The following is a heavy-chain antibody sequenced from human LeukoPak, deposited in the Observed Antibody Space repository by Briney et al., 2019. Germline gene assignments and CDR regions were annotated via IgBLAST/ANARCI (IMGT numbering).Heavy chain of an antibody. CDR2: IYYSGGA. D-gene: IGHD6-13*01. CDR3: ARYSDNWFDP. V-gene: IGHV4-59*01. CDR1: GGSISSYY. Sequence: SETLSLTCTVSGGSISSYYWSWIPQPPGKGLEWIGYIYYSGGANYNPPLKSRVTISVDTSKNQFSLKLSSVTAADTAVYYCARYSDNWFDPWGQGTLVTVSS. J-gene: IGHJ5*02.